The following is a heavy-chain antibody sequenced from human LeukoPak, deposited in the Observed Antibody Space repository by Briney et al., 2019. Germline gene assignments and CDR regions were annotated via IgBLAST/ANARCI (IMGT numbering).Heavy chain of an antibody. CDR3: ARETDGGRYSPGSAQH. CDR1: GFIFSNYE. J-gene: IGHJ1*01. D-gene: IGHD1-26*01. CDR2: ISRSGSTI. V-gene: IGHV3-48*03. Sequence: GGSLRLSCVGSGFIFSNYEMNWVRQAPGKGPEWVSYISRSGSTIYYADSVKGRFTISRDNAKNSLYLHVNSLRAEDTAVYYCARETDGGRYSPGSAQHWGQGTLVTVSS.